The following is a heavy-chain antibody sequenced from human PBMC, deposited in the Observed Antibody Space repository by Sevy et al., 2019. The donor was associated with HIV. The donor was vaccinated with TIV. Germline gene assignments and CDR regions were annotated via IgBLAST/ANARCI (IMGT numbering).Heavy chain of an antibody. D-gene: IGHD6-19*01. V-gene: IGHV3-74*01. CDR2: LNADGSIT. CDR1: GFPFSSYW. CDR3: ARATSGWNGGVY. J-gene: IGHJ4*02. Sequence: GGSLRLSCAASGFPFSSYWMHWVRQAPGKGLVWVSRLNADGSITTYGDSVRGRFTISRDNAKNTLYLQMNSLRAEDAAVYYCARATSGWNGGVYWGQGTLVTVSS.